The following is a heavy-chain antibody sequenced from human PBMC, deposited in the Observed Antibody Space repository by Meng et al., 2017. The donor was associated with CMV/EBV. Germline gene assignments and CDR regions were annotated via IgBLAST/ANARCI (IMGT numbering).Heavy chain of an antibody. Sequence: SCTVSGGSISSSSYYWGWIRQPPGKGLEWIGSIYYSGSTYYNPSLKSRVTISVDTSKNQFSLKLSSVTAADTAVYYCARYPPKELELQGFDPWGQGTLVTVSS. V-gene: IGHV4-39*07. CDR2: IYYSGST. CDR1: GGSISSSSYY. CDR3: ARYPPKELELQGFDP. J-gene: IGHJ5*02. D-gene: IGHD1-7*01.